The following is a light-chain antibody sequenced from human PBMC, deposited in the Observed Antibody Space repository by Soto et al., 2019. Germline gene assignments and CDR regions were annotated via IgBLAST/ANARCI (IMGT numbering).Light chain of an antibody. V-gene: IGKV3-15*01. CDR2: GAS. Sequence: EIVMTQSPATLSVSPGERATLSCRASQSVSSNLAWYQQKPGQAPRLLIYGASTRATGIPARFSGSGSGTEFTLTISSLQSEDFAVYYCQQYNNWPLTFGKGNKVKIK. CDR1: QSVSSN. J-gene: IGKJ1*01. CDR3: QQYNNWPLT.